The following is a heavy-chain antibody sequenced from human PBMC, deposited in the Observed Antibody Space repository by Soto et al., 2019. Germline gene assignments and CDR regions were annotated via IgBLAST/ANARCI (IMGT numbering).Heavy chain of an antibody. V-gene: IGHV2-70*01. Sequence: SGPTLVNPTQTLTLPCTFSGSSLRPSGMCVSWIRHPPRKALEVLALIDWDDDKYYGTSLKTRLTISKDTSKNQVYLKMTNMDPVDTATYYCARNTTVTGNAFDIWGQGTMVTVSS. CDR3: ARNTTVTGNAFDI. J-gene: IGHJ3*02. D-gene: IGHD4-17*01. CDR2: IDWDDDK. CDR1: GSSLRPSGMC.